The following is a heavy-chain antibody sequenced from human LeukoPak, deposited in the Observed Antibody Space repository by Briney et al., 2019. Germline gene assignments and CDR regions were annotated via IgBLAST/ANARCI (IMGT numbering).Heavy chain of an antibody. Sequence: GASVKVSCKASGYTFTSYDIHWVRQASGHGLEWMGWMNPKSAHTGLAQKLQGRVTMTTDTSTSTAYMELRSLRSDDTAVYYCARDCSSTSCHQVDYWGQGTLVTVSS. CDR3: ARDCSSTSCHQVDY. D-gene: IGHD2-2*01. CDR1: GYTFTSYD. J-gene: IGHJ4*02. CDR2: MNPKSAHT. V-gene: IGHV1-8*01.